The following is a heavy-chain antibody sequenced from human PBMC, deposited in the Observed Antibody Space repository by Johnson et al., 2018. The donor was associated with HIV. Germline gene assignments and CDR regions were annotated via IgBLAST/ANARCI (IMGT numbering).Heavy chain of an antibody. CDR2: IKSDGRST. CDR1: GFTVSSNY. D-gene: IGHD6-19*01. CDR3: AKDIASGYTNGGTLDI. Sequence: VQLVESGGGVVQPGGSLRLSCAASGFTVSSNYMSWVRQAPGKGLEWVSRIKSDGRSTNYADSVKGRFTISRDNAKNSLYLQMNSLRAEDTGLYYCAKDIASGYTNGGTLDIWGQGTMVTVSS. V-gene: IGHV3-74*01. J-gene: IGHJ3*02.